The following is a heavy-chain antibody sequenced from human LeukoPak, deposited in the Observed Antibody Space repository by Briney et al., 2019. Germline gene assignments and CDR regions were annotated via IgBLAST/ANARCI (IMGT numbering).Heavy chain of an antibody. CDR3: ARDGVLLWFGESTHYFDY. Sequence: GGSLRLSCAASGFTSSSYEMNWVRQAPGKGLEWVSYISSSGSTIYYADSVKGRFTISRDNAKNSLYLQMNSLRAEDTAVYYCARDGVLLWFGESTHYFDYWGQGTLVTVSS. CDR2: ISSSGSTI. CDR1: GFTSSSYE. J-gene: IGHJ4*02. D-gene: IGHD3-10*01. V-gene: IGHV3-48*03.